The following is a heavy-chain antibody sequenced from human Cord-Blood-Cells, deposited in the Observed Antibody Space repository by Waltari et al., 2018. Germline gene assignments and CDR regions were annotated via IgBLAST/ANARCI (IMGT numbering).Heavy chain of an antibody. J-gene: IGHJ4*02. Sequence: QLQLQESGPGLVKPSETLSLPCPVSGGSISSSSYSWGWIRQPPGKGLEWIGSIYYSGSTYYNPSLKSRVTISVDTSKNQFSLKLSSVTAADTAVYYCARRGYSYGYFDYWGQGTLVTVSS. CDR2: IYYSGST. D-gene: IGHD5-18*01. CDR3: ARRGYSYGYFDY. V-gene: IGHV4-39*01. CDR1: GGSISSSSYS.